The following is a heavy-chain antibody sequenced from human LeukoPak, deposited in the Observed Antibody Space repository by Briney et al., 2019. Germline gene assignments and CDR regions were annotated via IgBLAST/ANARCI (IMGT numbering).Heavy chain of an antibody. CDR2: IDPSDSYT. J-gene: IGHJ4*02. Sequence: GESLKISCKGSGYSFTSYWISWVRQIPGKGLEWMGRIDPSDSYTNYSPSFQGHVTISADKSISTAYLQWSSLKASDTAMYYCARQVYDSSGYSDYWGQGTLVTVSS. CDR3: ARQVYDSSGYSDY. CDR1: GYSFTSYW. D-gene: IGHD3-22*01. V-gene: IGHV5-10-1*01.